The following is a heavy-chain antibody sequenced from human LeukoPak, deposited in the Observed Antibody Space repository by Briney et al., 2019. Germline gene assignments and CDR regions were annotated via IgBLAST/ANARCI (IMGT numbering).Heavy chain of an antibody. V-gene: IGHV5-10-1*01. Sequence: GESLKISCKGSGYSFATYWISWVRQMPGKGLEWMGTIDPSDSYSNYSPSFQGHVTISADKSISTAYLQWSSLKVSDTAMYYCARHGVAAAGIVYYFDYWGQGSLVTVSS. D-gene: IGHD6-13*01. CDR1: GYSFATYW. J-gene: IGHJ4*02. CDR2: IDPSDSYS. CDR3: ARHGVAAAGIVYYFDY.